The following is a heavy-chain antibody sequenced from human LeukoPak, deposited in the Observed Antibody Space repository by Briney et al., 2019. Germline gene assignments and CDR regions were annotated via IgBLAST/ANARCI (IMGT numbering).Heavy chain of an antibody. Sequence: ASVKVSCKASGYTFTGYYMHWARQAPGQGLEWMGWINPNSGDTNYAQKFQGRVTMTRDTSISTAYMELSRLRSDDTAVYYCARDYRVARGPDIWGQGTMVTVSS. CDR3: ARDYRVARGPDI. CDR1: GYTFTGYY. J-gene: IGHJ3*02. CDR2: INPNSGDT. D-gene: IGHD3-16*02. V-gene: IGHV1-2*02.